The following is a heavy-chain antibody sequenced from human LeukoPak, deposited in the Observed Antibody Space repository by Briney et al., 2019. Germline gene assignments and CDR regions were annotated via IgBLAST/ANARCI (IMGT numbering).Heavy chain of an antibody. CDR3: ARDPTIAAAGTGWFDP. J-gene: IGHJ5*02. CDR1: GYIFTDYY. Sequence: ASVKVSCKASGYIFTDYYMHWARQAPGQGLEWMGRINPNSGGTKYAQKFQGRVTMTRETSISTAYMELSRQRSDDTAVYYCARDPTIAAAGTGWFDPWGQGTLVTVSS. V-gene: IGHV1-2*06. D-gene: IGHD6-13*01. CDR2: INPNSGGT.